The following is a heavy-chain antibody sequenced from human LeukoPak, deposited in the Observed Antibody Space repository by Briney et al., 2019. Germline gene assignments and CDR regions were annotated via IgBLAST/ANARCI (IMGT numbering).Heavy chain of an antibody. J-gene: IGHJ4*02. Sequence: GGSLRLSCTASGFTFSSYSMNWVRQAPGKGLEWVSYISSSSSTIYYADSVKGRFTISRDNAKNSLYLQMNSLRAEDTAVYYCARMGCSSTSCYTPTFDYWGQGTLVTVSS. CDR3: ARMGCSSTSCYTPTFDY. V-gene: IGHV3-48*01. CDR2: ISSSSSTI. D-gene: IGHD2-2*02. CDR1: GFTFSSYS.